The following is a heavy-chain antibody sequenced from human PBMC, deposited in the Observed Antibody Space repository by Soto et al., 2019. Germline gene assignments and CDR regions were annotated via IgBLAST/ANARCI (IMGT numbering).Heavy chain of an antibody. Sequence: TLSLTCAVYGGSFSGYYWSWIRQPPGKGLEWIGEINHSGSTNYNPSLKSRVTISVDTSKNQFSLKLSSVTAADTAVYYCARAYSSGYYFRLDPWGQGTLVPVSS. D-gene: IGHD3-22*01. V-gene: IGHV4-34*01. CDR1: GGSFSGYY. CDR2: INHSGST. J-gene: IGHJ5*02. CDR3: ARAYSSGYYFRLDP.